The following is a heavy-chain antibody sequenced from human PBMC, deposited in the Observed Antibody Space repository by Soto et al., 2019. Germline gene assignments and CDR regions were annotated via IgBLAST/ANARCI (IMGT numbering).Heavy chain of an antibody. CDR2: IYYSGST. D-gene: IGHD1-26*01. CDR1: GGSISSYY. J-gene: IGHJ4*02. V-gene: IGHV4-59*01. CDR3: ARLGSGRVDY. Sequence: SETLSLTCTVSGGSISSYYWSWIRQPPGKGLEWIGYIYYSGSTNYNPSLKSRVTISVDTSKNQFSLKPSSVTAADTAVYYCARLGSGRVDYWGQGTLVTVSS.